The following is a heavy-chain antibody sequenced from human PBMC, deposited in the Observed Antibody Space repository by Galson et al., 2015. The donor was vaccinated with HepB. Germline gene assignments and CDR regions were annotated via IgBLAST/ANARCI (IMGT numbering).Heavy chain of an antibody. V-gene: IGHV3-74*01. CDR2: ISCDGSST. CDR1: GFTFGNYC. D-gene: IGHD3-22*01. Sequence: SLRLSCAASGFTFGNYCMHWVRQAPGKGLEWVSGISCDGSSTNYADSVKGRFTISRDNAKNTLYLQMNGLRAEDSAVYYCARDYYYEPDYWGQGTLVTVSS. J-gene: IGHJ4*02. CDR3: ARDYYYEPDY.